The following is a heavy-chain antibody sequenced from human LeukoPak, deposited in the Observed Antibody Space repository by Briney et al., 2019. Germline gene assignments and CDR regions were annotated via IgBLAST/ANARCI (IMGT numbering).Heavy chain of an antibody. V-gene: IGHV4-59*08. CDR1: GASMNSDY. J-gene: IGHJ4*02. D-gene: IGHD5-12*01. CDR2: IYYSGST. Sequence: SETLSLTCEVSGASMNSDYWIWIRQPPGKGLEWIGYIYYSGSTNYNPSLRSRATISVDTSKKQFSLRLSSVTAADTAMYCCARRVPSGFVDSWGQGTLVTVSS. CDR3: ARRVPSGFVDS.